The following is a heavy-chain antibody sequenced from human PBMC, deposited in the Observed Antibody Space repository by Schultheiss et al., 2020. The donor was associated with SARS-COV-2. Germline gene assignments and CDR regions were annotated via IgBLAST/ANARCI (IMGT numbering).Heavy chain of an antibody. V-gene: IGHV4-61*05. Sequence: SETLSLTCTVSGGSISSTTYYWGWIRQPPGKGLEWIGYIYYSGSTNYNPSLKSRVTISVDTSKNQFSLKLSSVTAADTAVYYCARTNLGYCSSTSCYPGSDYYYMDVWGKGTTVTVSS. CDR3: ARTNLGYCSSTSCYPGSDYYYMDV. CDR2: IYYSGST. CDR1: GGSISSTTYY. D-gene: IGHD2-2*01. J-gene: IGHJ6*03.